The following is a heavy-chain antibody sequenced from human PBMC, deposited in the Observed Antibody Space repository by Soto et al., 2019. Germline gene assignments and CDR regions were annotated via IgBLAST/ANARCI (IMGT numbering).Heavy chain of an antibody. CDR2: IYYSGST. CDR3: ARRSYYYDSSGYPFDY. D-gene: IGHD3-22*01. CDR1: GGSISSSSYY. Sequence: PSETLSLTCTVSGGSISSSSYYWGWIRQPPGKGLEWIGSIYYSGSTYYNPSLKSRVTISVDTSKNQFSLKLSSVTAADTAVYYCARRSYYYDSSGYPFDYWGQGTLVTVSS. J-gene: IGHJ4*02. V-gene: IGHV4-39*01.